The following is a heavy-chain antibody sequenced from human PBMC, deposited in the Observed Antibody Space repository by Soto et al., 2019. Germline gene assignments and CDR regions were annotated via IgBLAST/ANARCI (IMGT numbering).Heavy chain of an antibody. V-gene: IGHV1-8*01. CDR3: ARGRRDYGIYYYYYYMDV. Sequence: ASVKVSCKASGYTFTSYDINWVRQATGQGLEWMGWMNPNSGNTGYAQKFQGRVTMTRNTSISTAYMELSSLRSEDTAVYYCARGRRDYGIYYYYYYMDVWGKGTTVTVSS. CDR2: MNPNSGNT. J-gene: IGHJ6*03. D-gene: IGHD4-17*01. CDR1: GYTFTSYD.